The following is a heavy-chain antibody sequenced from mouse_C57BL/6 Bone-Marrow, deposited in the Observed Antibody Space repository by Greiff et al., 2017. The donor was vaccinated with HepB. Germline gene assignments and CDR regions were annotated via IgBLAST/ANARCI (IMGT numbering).Heavy chain of an antibody. V-gene: IGHV6-3*01. J-gene: IGHJ2*01. D-gene: IGHD2-3*01. CDR3: TALDGYYPFDY. CDR1: GFTFSNYW. CDR2: IRLKSDNYAT. Sequence: EVKVEESGGGLVQPGGSMKLSCVASGFTFSNYWMNWVRQSPEKGLEWVAQIRLKSDNYATHYAESVKGRFTISRDDSKSSVYLQMNNLRAEDTGIYYCTALDGYYPFDYWGQGTTLTVSS.